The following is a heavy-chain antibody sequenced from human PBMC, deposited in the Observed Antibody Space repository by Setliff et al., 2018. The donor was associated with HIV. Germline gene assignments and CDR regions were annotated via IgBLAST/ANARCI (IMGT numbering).Heavy chain of an antibody. D-gene: IGHD2-15*01. V-gene: IGHV3-21*01. CDR2: ISSSGSHI. CDR3: AREMPADAAMIAACSGGNCDFDS. J-gene: IGHJ4*02. Sequence: GSLRLSCAASGFTFSSYFMNWVRQAPGKGLEWVSSISSSGSHIYYADSVRGRLTISRDNAKNSLYLQLNSLRAEDTAVYYCAREMPADAAMIAACSGGNCDFDSWGQGTLVTVSS. CDR1: GFTFSSYF.